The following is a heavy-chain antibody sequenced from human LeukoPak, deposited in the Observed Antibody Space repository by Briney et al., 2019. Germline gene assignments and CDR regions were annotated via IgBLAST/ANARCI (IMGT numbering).Heavy chain of an antibody. CDR3: ARGRGYSYGFCWSDP. CDR2: INHSGST. D-gene: IGHD5-18*01. J-gene: IGHJ5*02. Sequence: KPSETLSLTCAVYGGSFSGYYWSWIRQPPGKGLEWIGEINHSGSTNYNPSLKSRVTISVDTSKNQLSLKLSSVTAADTAVYYCARGRGYSYGFCWSDPWGQGTLVTVSS. CDR1: GGSFSGYY. V-gene: IGHV4-34*01.